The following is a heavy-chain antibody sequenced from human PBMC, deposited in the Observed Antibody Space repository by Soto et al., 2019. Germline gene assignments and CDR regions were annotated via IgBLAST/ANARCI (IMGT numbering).Heavy chain of an antibody. D-gene: IGHD5-18*01. CDR2: INAGNGNT. CDR3: ARRLDTAMDYYGMDV. J-gene: IGHJ6*02. V-gene: IGHV1-3*01. CDR1: GYTFTSYA. Sequence: ASVKVSCKASGYTFTSYAMHWVRQASGQRLEWMGWINAGNGNTEYSQKFQGRVTITRDTSASTAYMELSSLRSGDTAVYYCARRLDTAMDYYGMDVWGQGTTVTVSS.